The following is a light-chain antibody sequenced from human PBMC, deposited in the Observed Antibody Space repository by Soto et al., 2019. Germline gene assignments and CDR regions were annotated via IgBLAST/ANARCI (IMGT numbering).Light chain of an antibody. CDR1: QSVRND. CDR3: QQRTNWPPT. Sequence: EIVLTQSPATLSLSPGERATLSCRASQSVRNDLVWYHQKPGQAPRVLIYSASNRATGIPARFSGSGSGTAFTPTISSLEPEDFAVYFWQQRTNWPPTFGGGTKVEMK. V-gene: IGKV3-11*01. CDR2: SAS. J-gene: IGKJ4*01.